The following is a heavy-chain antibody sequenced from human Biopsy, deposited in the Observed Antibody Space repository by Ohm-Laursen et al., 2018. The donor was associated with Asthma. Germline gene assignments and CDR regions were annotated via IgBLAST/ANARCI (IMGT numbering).Heavy chain of an antibody. D-gene: IGHD4-17*01. V-gene: IGHV1-24*01. CDR1: GYSLTDLS. CDR3: ASDFPKDYVRYNFQF. J-gene: IGHJ4*02. CDR2: HDHEEGGT. Sequence: SSVKVSCKVSGYSLTDLSMHWVRQAPGRGLEWMGGHDHEEGGTVNARRFQGRVTMTEDTSTDTAYMELSSLSSDDTAVYYCASDFPKDYVRYNFQFWGQGTLVTVSS.